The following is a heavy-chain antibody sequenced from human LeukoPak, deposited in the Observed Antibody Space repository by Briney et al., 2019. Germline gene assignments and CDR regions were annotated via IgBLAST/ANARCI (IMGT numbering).Heavy chain of an antibody. CDR2: IYYSGST. CDR1: GGSISSYY. Sequence: SETLSLTCTVSGGSISSYYWSWIRQPPGKGLEWIGYIYYSGSTNYNPSLKSRVTISVDTSKNQFSLKLSSVTAADTAVYYCARGRVYDFWSGYYTGKDYYYYMDVWGKGTTVTVSS. D-gene: IGHD3-3*01. V-gene: IGHV4-59*08. CDR3: ARGRVYDFWSGYYTGKDYYYYMDV. J-gene: IGHJ6*03.